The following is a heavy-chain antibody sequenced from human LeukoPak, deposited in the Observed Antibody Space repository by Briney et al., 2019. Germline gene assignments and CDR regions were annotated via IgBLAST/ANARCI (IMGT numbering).Heavy chain of an antibody. CDR1: GYTFTGYY. CDR3: ARDGDELEPRDYYMDV. J-gene: IGHJ6*03. Sequence: GSVKVSCKASGYTFTGYYMHWVRQAPGQGLEWMGWINPNSGGTNYAQKFRGRVTMTRDTSISTAYMELSRLRSDDTAVYYCARDGDELEPRDYYMDVWGKGTRVTVSS. CDR2: INPNSGGT. D-gene: IGHD1-14*01. V-gene: IGHV1-2*02.